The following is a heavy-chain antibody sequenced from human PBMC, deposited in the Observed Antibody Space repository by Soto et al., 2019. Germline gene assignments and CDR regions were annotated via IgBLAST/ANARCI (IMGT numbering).Heavy chain of an antibody. Sequence: QVQLVQSGAEVKKPGASVKVTCKTSGYTFKSYDLHWVRQAPGQSLEWLGWINTGNGNTKYSPKFQGRLTVTRDTAASAAYMELSSLRFEDTAVYYCAKENRDDDSGWYSSTDWFDPWGQGTLVTVSS. CDR3: AKENRDDDSGWYSSTDWFDP. V-gene: IGHV1-3*04. CDR1: GYTFKSYD. D-gene: IGHD6-19*01. J-gene: IGHJ5*02. CDR2: INTGNGNT.